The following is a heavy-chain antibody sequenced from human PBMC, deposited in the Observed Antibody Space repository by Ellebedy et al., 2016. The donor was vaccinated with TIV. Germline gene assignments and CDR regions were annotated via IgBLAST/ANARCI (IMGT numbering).Heavy chain of an antibody. CDR1: GGSTSTYY. CDR2: VYYSGIP. J-gene: IGHJ5*02. CDR3: ARGFLSKWLDP. Sequence: MPSETLSLTCTVSGGSTSTYYWTWTRQPPGKGLEWMGNVYYSGIPNYNTALKSRVTISLDTSKKQFSLKPDSVTAADTVVYYCARGFLSKWLDPWGRGILVTVAS. V-gene: IGHV4-59*01.